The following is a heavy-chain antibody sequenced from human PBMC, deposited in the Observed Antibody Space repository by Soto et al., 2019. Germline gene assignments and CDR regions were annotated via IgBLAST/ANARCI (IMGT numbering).Heavy chain of an antibody. J-gene: IGHJ4*02. V-gene: IGHV4-30-4*01. D-gene: IGHD3-16*02. CDR3: ASRYRY. CDR2: IDSTGST. Sequence: PSETLYLTCTVSGDAISNGDYYWSWIRQPPGRGLELLGYIDSTGSTYYNASLKSRLTISVDMSKNQFSLRLTSVTAADTAVYYCASRYRYWGQGILVT. CDR1: GDAISNGDYY.